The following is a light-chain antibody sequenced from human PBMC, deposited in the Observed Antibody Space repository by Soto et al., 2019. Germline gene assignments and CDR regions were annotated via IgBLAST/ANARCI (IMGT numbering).Light chain of an antibody. CDR3: SSYTSSSTLGAV. CDR1: SSDVGGYNY. CDR2: EVS. Sequence: QSALTQPASVSGSPGQSITISCTGTSSDVGGYNYVSWYQQHPGKAPKLMIYEVSNRPSGVSNRFSGSKSGNTASLTISGLQAEDEADHYCSSYTSSSTLGAVFGGGTKLTVL. J-gene: IGLJ3*02. V-gene: IGLV2-14*01.